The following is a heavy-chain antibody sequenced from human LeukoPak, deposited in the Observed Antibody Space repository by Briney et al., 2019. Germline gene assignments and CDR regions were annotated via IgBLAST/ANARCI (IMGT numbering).Heavy chain of an antibody. D-gene: IGHD2-2*01. Sequence: GASVKVSCKASGYTFTSYSISWVRQAPGQGLEWMGWISAYNGNTNYAQKLQGRVTMTTDTSTSTAYMELRSLRSDDTAVYYCAREVVPAATDAFDIWGQGTMVTVSS. CDR1: GYTFTSYS. J-gene: IGHJ3*02. CDR2: ISAYNGNT. V-gene: IGHV1-18*01. CDR3: AREVVPAATDAFDI.